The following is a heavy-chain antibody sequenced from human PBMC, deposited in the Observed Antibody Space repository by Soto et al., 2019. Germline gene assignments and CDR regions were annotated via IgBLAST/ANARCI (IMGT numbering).Heavy chain of an antibody. V-gene: IGHV1-18*01. J-gene: IGHJ5*02. CDR2: ISAYIGNT. Sequence: VKVSCKASGYTFTIYGISWGRQAPGQGLDWMGWISAYIGNTNYTQNLQGRVTMTTDTSTSTAYMELRSLRSDDTAVYYCARDGAALLWFGELLPWFDPWGQGTLVTVSS. D-gene: IGHD3-10*01. CDR3: ARDGAALLWFGELLPWFDP. CDR1: GYTFTIYG.